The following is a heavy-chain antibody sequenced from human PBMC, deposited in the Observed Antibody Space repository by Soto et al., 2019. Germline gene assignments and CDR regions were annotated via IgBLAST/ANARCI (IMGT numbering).Heavy chain of an antibody. J-gene: IGHJ4*02. CDR3: AREGYSYGTFDY. CDR1: GGSISSGGYS. D-gene: IGHD5-18*01. V-gene: IGHV4-30-2*01. CDR2: IYHSGST. Sequence: KPSETLSLTCAVSGGSISSGGYSWSWIRQPPGKGLEWIGYIYHSGSTYYNPSLKSRVTISVDRSKNQFSLKLSSVTAADTAVYYCAREGYSYGTFDYWGQGTLVTVSS.